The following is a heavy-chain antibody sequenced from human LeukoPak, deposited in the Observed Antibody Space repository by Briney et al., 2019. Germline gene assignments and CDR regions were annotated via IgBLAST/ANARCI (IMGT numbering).Heavy chain of an antibody. CDR1: GYTFPSYF. V-gene: IGHV1-46*01. J-gene: IGHJ4*02. Sequence: ASVKVSCKASGYTFPSYFMHWVRQAPGQGLEWMGIINPTGGSTTYAQKFQGRVTMTRDTSTSTVYMELSSLRSDDTAVYYCARVGDYGGNLFDYWGQGTLVTVSS. CDR2: INPTGGST. D-gene: IGHD4-23*01. CDR3: ARVGDYGGNLFDY.